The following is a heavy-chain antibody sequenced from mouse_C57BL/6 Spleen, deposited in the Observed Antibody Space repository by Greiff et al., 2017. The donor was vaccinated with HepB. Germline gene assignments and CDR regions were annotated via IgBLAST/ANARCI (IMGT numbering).Heavy chain of an antibody. Sequence: EVKLVESEGGLVQPGSSMKLSCTASGFTFSDYYMAWVRQVPEKGLEWVANINYDGSSTYYLDSLKSRFIISRDNAKNILYLQMSSLKSEDTATYYCARYREDYFDYWGQGTTLTVSS. CDR1: GFTFSDYY. J-gene: IGHJ2*01. CDR3: ARYREDYFDY. V-gene: IGHV5-16*01. CDR2: INYDGSST.